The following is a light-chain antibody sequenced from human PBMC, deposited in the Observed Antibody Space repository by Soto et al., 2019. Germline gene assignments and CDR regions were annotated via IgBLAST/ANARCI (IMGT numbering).Light chain of an antibody. Sequence: ETAMTQSPATLSVSPGERATLSCRASQSVSTKLAWYQQKPGQAPRLLIYGASTRATGIPARFSGSGSGTEFTLTVSSLQSEDFEVYYCQQYDDWPPITFGQGTRLEIK. V-gene: IGKV3D-15*01. CDR1: QSVSTK. CDR2: GAS. CDR3: QQYDDWPPIT. J-gene: IGKJ5*01.